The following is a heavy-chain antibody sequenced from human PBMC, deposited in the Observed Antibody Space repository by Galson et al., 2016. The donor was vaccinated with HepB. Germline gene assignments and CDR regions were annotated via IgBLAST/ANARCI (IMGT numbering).Heavy chain of an antibody. Sequence: ETLSLTCTVSGGSISSYYWSWIRQPPGKGLQWIGDIHYSGSTSYNPSLKSQITISVDTSKNHFALRLTSVPAADTAVYFCARGDYYGSGPWFDPWGQGTLVTVSS. J-gene: IGHJ5*02. D-gene: IGHD3-10*01. CDR2: IHYSGST. CDR1: GGSISSYY. V-gene: IGHV4-59*01. CDR3: ARGDYYGSGPWFDP.